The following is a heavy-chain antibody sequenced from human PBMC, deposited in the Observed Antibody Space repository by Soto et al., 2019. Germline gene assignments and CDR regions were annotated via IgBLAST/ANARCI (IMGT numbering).Heavy chain of an antibody. Sequence: PSETLSLTCAVYGGSFSGYYWSWIRQPPGKGLEGIGEINHSGSTNYNPSLKSRVTISVDTSKNQFSLKLSSVTAADTAVYYCARGLYYDYVWGSYRRMSAFDIWGQGTMVTVSS. CDR1: GGSFSGYY. J-gene: IGHJ3*02. CDR2: INHSGST. CDR3: ARGLYYDYVWGSYRRMSAFDI. V-gene: IGHV4-34*01. D-gene: IGHD3-16*02.